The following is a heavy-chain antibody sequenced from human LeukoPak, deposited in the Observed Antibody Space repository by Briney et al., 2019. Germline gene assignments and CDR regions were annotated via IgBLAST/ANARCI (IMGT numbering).Heavy chain of an antibody. CDR1: GYSISSGYY. CDR3: ARTSPCMIVLG. Sequence: SETLSLTCTVSGYSISSGYYWGWIRQPPGKGLEWIGSIYHSGSTYYNLSLKSRVTISVDTSKNQFSLKLSSVTAVDTAVYYCARTSPCMIVLGWGQGTLVTASS. CDR2: IYHSGST. J-gene: IGHJ4*02. V-gene: IGHV4-38-2*02. D-gene: IGHD3-22*01.